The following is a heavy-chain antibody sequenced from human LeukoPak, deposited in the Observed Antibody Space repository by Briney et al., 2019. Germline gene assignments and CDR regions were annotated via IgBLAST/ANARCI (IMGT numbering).Heavy chain of an antibody. J-gene: IGHJ4*02. D-gene: IGHD2-2*01. V-gene: IGHV3-64*01. Sequence: PGGSLRLSCAASGFTFSSYAMHWVRQAPGKGLEYVSAISSNGGSTYHANSVKGRFTISRDNSKNTLYLQMGGLRAEDMAVYYCARDLLQIVVVPAATTIIDYWGQGTLVTVSS. CDR2: ISSNGGST. CDR3: ARDLLQIVVVPAATTIIDY. CDR1: GFTFSSYA.